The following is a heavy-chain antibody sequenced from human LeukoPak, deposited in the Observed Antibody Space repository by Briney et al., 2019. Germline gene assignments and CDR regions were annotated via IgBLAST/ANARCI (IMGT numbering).Heavy chain of an antibody. CDR3: ARILGNFYFDY. D-gene: IGHD1-7*01. CDR1: GGSISSGNW. Sequence: SETLSLTCAVSGGSISSGNWWSWVRQPPGKGLEWIGEIYHSGSTNYNPSLKSRVTISVDKSKNQFSLKLSSVTAADTAMYYCARILGNFYFDYWGQGTLVTVSS. J-gene: IGHJ4*02. V-gene: IGHV4-4*02. CDR2: IYHSGST.